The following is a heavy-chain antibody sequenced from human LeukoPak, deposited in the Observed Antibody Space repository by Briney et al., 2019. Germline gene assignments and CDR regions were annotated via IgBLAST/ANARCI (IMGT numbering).Heavy chain of an antibody. CDR1: GGSINGYY. Sequence: PSETLSLTCTVSGGSINGYYWSWIRQPPGKGLEWIGYIYYSGSTNYNPSLKSRVTISVDTSKNQFSLKLSSVTAADTAVYYCAREKIVGANGFDYWGQGTLVTVSS. V-gene: IGHV4-59*01. J-gene: IGHJ4*02. CDR3: AREKIVGANGFDY. CDR2: IYYSGST. D-gene: IGHD1-26*01.